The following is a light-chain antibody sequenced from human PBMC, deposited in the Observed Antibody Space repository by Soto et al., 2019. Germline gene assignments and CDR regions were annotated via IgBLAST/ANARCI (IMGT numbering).Light chain of an antibody. J-gene: IGLJ2*01. V-gene: IGLV2-23*02. CDR2: EVS. Sequence: QSVLTQPASVSGSPGQSITISCTGTSSDVGSYNLVSWYQQHPGKAPKLMIYEVSKRPSGVSNRFSGSKSGNTASLTISGLQAEDEADYYCCSYAGSSTHVVFGGGTKVTAL. CDR3: CSYAGSSTHVV. CDR1: SSDVGSYNL.